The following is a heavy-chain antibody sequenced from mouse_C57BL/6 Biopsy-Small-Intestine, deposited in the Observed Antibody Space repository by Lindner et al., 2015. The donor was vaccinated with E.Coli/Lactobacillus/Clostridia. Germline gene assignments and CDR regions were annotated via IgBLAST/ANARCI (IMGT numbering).Heavy chain of an antibody. J-gene: IGHJ2*01. CDR2: FYPGSGSI. CDR1: GYTFTEYT. V-gene: IGHV1-62-2*01. Sequence: VQLQESGPELVKPGASVKMSCKASGYTFTEYTIHWVKQRSGQGLEWIGWFYPGSGSIKYNEKFKDKATLTADKSSSTVYMELSRLTSEDSAVYFCARHDIYYYGSSYYFDYWGQGTTLTVSS. CDR3: ARHDIYYYGSSYYFDY. D-gene: IGHD1-1*01.